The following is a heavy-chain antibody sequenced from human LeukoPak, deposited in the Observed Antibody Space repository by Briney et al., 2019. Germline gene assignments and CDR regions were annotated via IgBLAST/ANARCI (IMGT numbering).Heavy chain of an antibody. Sequence: SETLSLTCTVSGASINDHYWSWTRQPPGKGLEWIGYKYYAGSTSTNPSLESRVTISVDTSKNQFSLNLYSVTAADTAVYYCARHRFAWYDFDVWGQGTRVTVS. CDR2: KYYAGST. CDR1: GASINDHY. D-gene: IGHD3-9*01. V-gene: IGHV4-59*08. J-gene: IGHJ3*01. CDR3: ARHRFAWYDFDV.